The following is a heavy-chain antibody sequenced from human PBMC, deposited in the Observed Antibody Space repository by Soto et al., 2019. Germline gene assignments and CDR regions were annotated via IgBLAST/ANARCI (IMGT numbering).Heavy chain of an antibody. D-gene: IGHD3-3*01. V-gene: IGHV1-46*01. CDR1: GYTFTSYY. J-gene: IGHJ4*02. CDR3: ARERYDFWSGYYTEELASSYYFDC. CDR2: INPSGGST. Sequence: ASVKVSCKASGYTFTSYYMHWVRQAPGQGLEWMGIINPSGGSTSYAQKFQGRVTMTRDTSTSTVYMELSSLGSEDTAVYYCARERYDFWSGYYTEELASSYYFDCWGQGTLVTVSS.